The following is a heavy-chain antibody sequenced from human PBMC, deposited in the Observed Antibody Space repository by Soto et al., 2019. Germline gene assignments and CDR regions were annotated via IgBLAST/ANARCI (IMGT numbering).Heavy chain of an antibody. CDR2: ISPYNGDT. Sequence: QVQLVQSGGEVKKPGASVKVSCKASGYTFTSYGITWVRQAPGQGLEWMGWISPYNGDTKYAQKFQGRVTMTTDTSTSTVNMEVRSLRSDDTAMYYCARVTTTMESPFNIWGQGTMVTISS. D-gene: IGHD1-1*01. CDR3: ARVTTTMESPFNI. V-gene: IGHV1-18*04. CDR1: GYTFTSYG. J-gene: IGHJ3*02.